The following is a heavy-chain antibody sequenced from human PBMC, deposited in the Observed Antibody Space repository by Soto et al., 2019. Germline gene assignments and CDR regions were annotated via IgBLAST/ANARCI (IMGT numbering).Heavy chain of an antibody. CDR2: ISAYSGST. CDR1: GYTLTTYD. D-gene: IGHD3-9*01. V-gene: IGHV1-18*01. J-gene: IGHJ4*02. CDR3: ARAAGDYDSLTGYYMPRASFDY. Sequence: ASVKVSCKASGYTLTTYDITWVRQAPGQGLEWMGWISAYSGSTNYAQKFQGRVTMTTDTSTNTAYMDLRSLRSDDTAVYYCARAAGDYDSLTGYYMPRASFDYWGLGTLGIVSS.